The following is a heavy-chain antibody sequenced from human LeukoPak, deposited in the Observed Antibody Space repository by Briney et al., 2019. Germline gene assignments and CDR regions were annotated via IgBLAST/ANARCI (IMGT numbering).Heavy chain of an antibody. CDR1: GYTSTGYY. CDR3: ARADENCGGDCYPDYYGMDV. CDR2: INPNSGGT. D-gene: IGHD2-21*02. V-gene: IGHV1-2*04. J-gene: IGHJ6*02. Sequence: GASVKVSCKASGYTSTGYYMHWVRQAPGQGLEWMGWINPNSGGTNYAQKFQGWVTMTRDTSISTAYMELSRLRSDDTAVYYCARADENCGGDCYPDYYGMDVWGQGTTVTVSS.